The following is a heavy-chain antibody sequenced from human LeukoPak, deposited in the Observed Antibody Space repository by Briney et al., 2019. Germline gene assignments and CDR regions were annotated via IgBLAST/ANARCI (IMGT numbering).Heavy chain of an antibody. CDR3: ARALPPGYYDGSSLNNWFDP. CDR1: GFTFSSYA. CDR2: IRSNGGST. J-gene: IGHJ5*02. Sequence: GRSLRLSCAPSGFTFSSYAMHWVRQATGQGLEYVSAIRSNGGSTYYANSLKGRFTISRDNSKNTLYLQMGSLRAEDMAVYYCARALPPGYYDGSSLNNWFDPWGQGTLVTVSS. V-gene: IGHV3-64*01. D-gene: IGHD3-22*01.